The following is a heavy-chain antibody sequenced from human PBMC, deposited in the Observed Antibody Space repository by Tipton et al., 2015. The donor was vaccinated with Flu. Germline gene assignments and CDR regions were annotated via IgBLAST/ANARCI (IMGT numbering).Heavy chain of an antibody. CDR3: AREGINVARGFDY. Sequence: TLSLTCTASGDSITSYYWNWIRQPPGKGLEWIGYIYTSGSTNYNPSLKSRITMSVDTSKNQFSLKLNSMTAADTAVYYCAREGINVARGFDYWGQGTLVTVSS. CDR2: IYTSGST. CDR1: GDSITSYY. V-gene: IGHV4-4*08. D-gene: IGHD3-10*01. J-gene: IGHJ4*02.